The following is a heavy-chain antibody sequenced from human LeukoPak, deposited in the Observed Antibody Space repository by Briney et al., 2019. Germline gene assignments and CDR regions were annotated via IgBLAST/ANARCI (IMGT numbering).Heavy chain of an antibody. Sequence: GGSLRLSCAASGFTFSTYGMHWVRQAPGKGLEWVAFIRYDGSNKYYADSVKGRFTISRDNSKNTLYLQMNSLRAEDTAVYYCAKSLYSSSWFFPYWGQGTLVTVSS. J-gene: IGHJ4*02. V-gene: IGHV3-30*02. D-gene: IGHD6-13*01. CDR2: IRYDGSNK. CDR1: GFTFSTYG. CDR3: AKSLYSSSWFFPY.